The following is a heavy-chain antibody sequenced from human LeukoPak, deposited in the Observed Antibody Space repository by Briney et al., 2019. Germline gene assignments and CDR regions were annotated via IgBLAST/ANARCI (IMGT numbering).Heavy chain of an antibody. D-gene: IGHD3-10*01. CDR2: MNPNSGNT. CDR3: ARYYYGSGSYYGYNWFDP. V-gene: IGHV1-8*03. J-gene: IGHJ5*02. CDR1: GYTFTSYD. Sequence: GASVKVSCKASGYTFTSYDINWVRQATGQGLEWMGWMNPNSGNTGYAQKFQGRVTITRNTSISTAYMELSSLRSEDTAVYYCARYYYGSGSYYGYNWFDPWGQGTLVAVSS.